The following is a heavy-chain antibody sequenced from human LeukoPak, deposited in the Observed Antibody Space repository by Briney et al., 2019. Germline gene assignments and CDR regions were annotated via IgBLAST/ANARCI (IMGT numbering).Heavy chain of an antibody. CDR2: IIPIFGTA. Sequence: SVKVSCKASGGTFSSYAISWVRQAPGQGLEWMGGIIPIFGTANYAQKFQGRVTITADESTSTAYMELSSLRSEDTAVYYCARARTGDSSGYYHVGAVFDYWGQGTLVTVSS. J-gene: IGHJ4*02. V-gene: IGHV1-69*13. D-gene: IGHD3-22*01. CDR1: GGTFSSYA. CDR3: ARARTGDSSGYYHVGAVFDY.